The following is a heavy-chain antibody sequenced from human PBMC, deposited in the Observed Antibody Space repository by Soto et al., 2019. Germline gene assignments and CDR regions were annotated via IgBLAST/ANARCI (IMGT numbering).Heavy chain of an antibody. CDR2: ISISKGKT. J-gene: IGHJ6*02. CDR3: ARKGYIENFGLDI. CDR1: GYTCRNYD. V-gene: IGHV1-18*01. D-gene: IGHD5-12*01. Sequence: QVQLVQSGAEVKRPGASVKVSCKASGYTCRNYDVAWVRRAPGHGLEWMGWISISKGKTYYQESLQGRVTMTMDTGTTTAYMEVRSLRSDDTAVYYCARKGYIENFGLDIWGQGTTVTVSS.